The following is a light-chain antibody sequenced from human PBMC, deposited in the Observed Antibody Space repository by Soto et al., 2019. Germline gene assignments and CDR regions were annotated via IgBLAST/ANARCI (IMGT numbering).Light chain of an antibody. V-gene: IGKV3-20*01. J-gene: IGKJ2*01. CDR3: QQYGSSPYT. Sequence: EIVLTQSPGTLSLSPGERATLSCRASQSVSSSYLAWYQQKPGQAPRLLIYGASSRATGIPDRFSGSGSGTDFTLSISRLEPEYVAVYYCQQYGSSPYTFGKGTKLEIK. CDR2: GAS. CDR1: QSVSSSY.